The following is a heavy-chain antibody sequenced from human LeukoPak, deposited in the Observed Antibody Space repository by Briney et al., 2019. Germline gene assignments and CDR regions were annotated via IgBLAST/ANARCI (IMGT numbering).Heavy chain of an antibody. CDR1: GYSISSGYY. CDR3: ARGMLGYCSSTSCYNDY. Sequence: SETLSLTCTVSGYSISSGYYWGWIRQPPGKGLEWIGSIYHSGSTYYNPSLKSRVTVSVDTSKNQFSLKLSSVTAADTAVYYCARGMLGYCSSTSCYNDYWGQGTLVTVSS. J-gene: IGHJ4*02. D-gene: IGHD2-2*02. CDR2: IYHSGST. V-gene: IGHV4-38-2*02.